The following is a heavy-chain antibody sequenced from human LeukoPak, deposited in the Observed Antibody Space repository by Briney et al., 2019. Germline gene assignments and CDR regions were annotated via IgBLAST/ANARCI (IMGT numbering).Heavy chain of an antibody. Sequence: ASVKVSCKASGYTFTGYYMHWVRQAPGQGLEWMGWINPNSGGTNYAQKFQGRVTMTRDTSISTAYMELSRLRSDDTAVYYCARDPGGKDTAMVLGGNVDYWGQGTLVTVSS. CDR1: GYTFTGYY. CDR2: INPNSGGT. CDR3: ARDPGGKDTAMVLGGNVDY. D-gene: IGHD5-18*01. J-gene: IGHJ4*02. V-gene: IGHV1-2*02.